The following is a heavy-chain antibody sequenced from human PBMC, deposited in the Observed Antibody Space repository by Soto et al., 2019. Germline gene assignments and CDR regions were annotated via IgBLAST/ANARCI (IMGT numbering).Heavy chain of an antibody. D-gene: IGHD3-22*01. CDR2: IYYSGST. J-gene: IGHJ4*02. CDR1: GVSISSYY. V-gene: IGHV4-59*01. Sequence: QVQLQESGPGLVKPSETLSLTCTVSGVSISSYYWSWIRQPPGKGLESIGYIYYSGSTNYNPSLKSRVTISLDTSKNQFSLKLSTVTAADSAVYYCARARGGYYDYWGQGTLVTVSS. CDR3: ARARGGYYDY.